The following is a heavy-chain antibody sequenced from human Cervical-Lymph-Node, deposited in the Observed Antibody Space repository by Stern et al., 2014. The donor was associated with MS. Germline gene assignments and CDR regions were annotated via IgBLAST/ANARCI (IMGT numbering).Heavy chain of an antibody. J-gene: IGHJ4*02. CDR1: GYTFTSYE. D-gene: IGHD3-16*01. CDR2: MNPNSGNT. Sequence: VHLVESGAEVKKPGASVKVSCKASGYTFTSYEINWVRQAPGHGLEWMACMNPNSGNTGYAQNFQGRVTMTRDTSTSTAYIELSSMRSEDTAVYCCARCRPGELCPDYWGQGTLVTVSS. V-gene: IGHV1-8*01. CDR3: ARCRPGELCPDY.